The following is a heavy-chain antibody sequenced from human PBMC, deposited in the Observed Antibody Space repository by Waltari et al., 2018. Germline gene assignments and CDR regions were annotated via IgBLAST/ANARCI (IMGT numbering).Heavy chain of an antibody. CDR1: NGSMSSYY. CDR3: VRSYTVTTSPIAGY. Sequence: QVQLQESGPGLVKPSETLSLTCPVYNGSMSSYYWSWIRQPPGKGLEWIGYNGHKYNPSLKSRVTMSLDTSKNQFSLKLSSVTAADTAVYYCVRSYTVTTSPIAGYWGQGTLVTVSS. J-gene: IGHJ4*02. CDR2: NGH. V-gene: IGHV4-59*01. D-gene: IGHD4-17*01.